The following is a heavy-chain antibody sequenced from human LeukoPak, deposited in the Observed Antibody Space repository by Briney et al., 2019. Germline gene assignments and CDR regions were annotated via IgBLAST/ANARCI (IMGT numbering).Heavy chain of an antibody. Sequence: GGSLRLSCAASGFAFSDYYMSWIRQAPGKGLEWVSYISSSGSTIYYADSVKGRFTISRDNAKNSLYLQMNSLRAEDTAVYYCARLPFYDYVWGSYRRGSMDVWGQGTTVTVSS. CDR2: ISSSGSTI. CDR3: ARLPFYDYVWGSYRRGSMDV. J-gene: IGHJ6*02. CDR1: GFAFSDYY. D-gene: IGHD3-16*02. V-gene: IGHV3-11*01.